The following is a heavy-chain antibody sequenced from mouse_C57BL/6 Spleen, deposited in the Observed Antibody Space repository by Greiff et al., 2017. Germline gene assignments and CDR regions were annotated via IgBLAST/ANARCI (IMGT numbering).Heavy chain of an antibody. V-gene: IGHV3-6*01. CDR1: GYSITRGYY. CDR3: ARDRSNYEYYFDY. CDR2: ISYDGSN. D-gene: IGHD2-5*01. J-gene: IGHJ2*01. Sequence: ESGPGLVKPSPSLSLSCSVTGYSITRGYYWNWIRQFPRNKLEWMGYISYDGSNNYNPSLKKRISITRDTSKNQFFLKFNSVTTEDTATCYCARDRSNYEYYFDYWGQGTTLTVSS.